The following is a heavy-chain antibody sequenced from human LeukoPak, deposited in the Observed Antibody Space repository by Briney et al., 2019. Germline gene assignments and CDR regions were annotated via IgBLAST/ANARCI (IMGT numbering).Heavy chain of an antibody. CDR2: ISWNSGSI. CDR1: GFTFDDYA. V-gene: IGHV3-9*01. CDR3: AKDMEYDYVWGSDAFDI. D-gene: IGHD3-16*01. Sequence: GGSLRLSCAASGFTFDDYAMHWVRQAPGKGLEWVSGISWNSGSIGYADSVKGRFTISRDNAKNSLYLQMNSLRAEDTALYYCAKDMEYDYVWGSDAFDIWGQGTMVTVSS. J-gene: IGHJ3*02.